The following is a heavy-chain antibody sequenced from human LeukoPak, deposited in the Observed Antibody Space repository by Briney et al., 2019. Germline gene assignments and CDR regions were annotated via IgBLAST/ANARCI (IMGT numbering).Heavy chain of an antibody. J-gene: IGHJ5*02. CDR1: GYSFTSYW. CDR2: IYPGDSDT. Sequence: GESLKISCKGSGYSFTSYWIGWVRQMPGKGLEWMGIIYPGDSDTRYSPSFQGQVTISADKSISTAYLQWSSLKASDTAMYYCARVAVAGTTGGNWFDPWGQGTLVTVSS. CDR3: ARVAVAGTTGGNWFDP. V-gene: IGHV5-51*01. D-gene: IGHD6-19*01.